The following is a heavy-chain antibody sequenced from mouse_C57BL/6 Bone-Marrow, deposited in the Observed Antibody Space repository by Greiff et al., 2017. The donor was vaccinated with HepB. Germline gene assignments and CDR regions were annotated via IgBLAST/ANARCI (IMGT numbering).Heavy chain of an antibody. Sequence: QVQLQQPGTELVKPGASVKLSCKASGYTFTSYWMHWVKQRPGQGLEWIGNINPSNGGTNYNEKFKSKATLTVDKSSSTAYTQLSSLTSEDSAVYYCARLGSSFWYFDVWGTGTTVTVSS. D-gene: IGHD1-1*01. CDR1: GYTFTSYW. CDR2: INPSNGGT. V-gene: IGHV1-53*01. J-gene: IGHJ1*03. CDR3: ARLGSSFWYFDV.